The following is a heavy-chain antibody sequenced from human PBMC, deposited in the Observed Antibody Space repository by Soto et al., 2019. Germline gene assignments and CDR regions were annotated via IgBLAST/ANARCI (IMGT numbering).Heavy chain of an antibody. V-gene: IGHV1-18*01. CDR2: ISAHNGNT. CDR1: GYIFTSYG. Sequence: QAHLVQSGPEVKKPGASVKVSCKGSGYIFTSYGIAWVRQAPGQGLEWMGWISAHNGNTEYAQKFQGRVTVTRDTSTSTAYLQLRSFRSDDTALYYCARGRYGEYWGQGALVTVSS. D-gene: IGHD3-10*01. J-gene: IGHJ4*02. CDR3: ARGRYGEY.